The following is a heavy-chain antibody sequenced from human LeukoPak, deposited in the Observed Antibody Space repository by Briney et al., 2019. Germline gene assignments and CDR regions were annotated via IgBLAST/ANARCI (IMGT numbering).Heavy chain of an antibody. Sequence: SETPSPTCSVSGGSVTSDPYYWGWLRQPPGKGLEWIGTISYVGNTYYNPSLKSRITMSVDSSKNQFSLTLTSVAAADTAVYFCARPNSHIGPRFDPWGQGTLVTVSS. V-gene: IGHV4-39*01. CDR1: GGSVTSDPYY. D-gene: IGHD4-23*01. CDR3: ARPNSHIGPRFDP. J-gene: IGHJ5*02. CDR2: ISYVGNT.